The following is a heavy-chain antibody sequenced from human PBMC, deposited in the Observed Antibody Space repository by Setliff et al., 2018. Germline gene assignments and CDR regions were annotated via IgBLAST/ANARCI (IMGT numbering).Heavy chain of an antibody. CDR2: IYYRGTT. J-gene: IGHJ5*02. CDR3: AAVGIDAGGGWFDP. CDR1: GGFIRDYY. V-gene: IGHV4-59*01. D-gene: IGHD1-26*01. Sequence: SETLSLTCTASGGFIRDYYWNWIRQSPGKGLEWIGYIYYRGTTNYNSSLKSRVTISIDMSKNQFSLKLSSATAAHTAVYFCAAVGIDAGGGWFDPWGHGIPVTGSA.